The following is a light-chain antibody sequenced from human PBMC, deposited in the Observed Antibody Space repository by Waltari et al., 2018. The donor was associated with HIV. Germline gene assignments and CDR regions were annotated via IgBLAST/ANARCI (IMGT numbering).Light chain of an antibody. J-gene: IGLJ1*01. CDR3: SSYTRSTVYV. CDR2: EVS. CDR1: TSDVGGYTY. V-gene: IGLV2-14*01. Sequence: QSALTQPASVSGSPGQSITISCTGTTSDVGGYTYVSWYQQHPGKAPKLMIYEVSNRPSGVSNRFSGSKSGSTASLTISGLQAEDEADYYCSSYTRSTVYVFGTGTKVTVL.